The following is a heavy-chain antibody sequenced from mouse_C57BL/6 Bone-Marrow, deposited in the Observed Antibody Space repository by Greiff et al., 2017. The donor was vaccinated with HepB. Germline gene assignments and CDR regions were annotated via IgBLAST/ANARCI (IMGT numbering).Heavy chain of an antibody. J-gene: IGHJ2*01. CDR1: GYTFTDYG. V-gene: IGHV1-15*01. CDR2: IDPETGGT. Sequence: VQGVESGAELVRPGASVTLSCKASGYTFTDYGMHWVKQTPVHGLEWIGAIDPETGGTAYNQKFKGKAILTADKSSSTAYMELRSLTSEDSAVYYCTRPAYLGYWGQGTTLTVSS. CDR3: TRPAYLGY.